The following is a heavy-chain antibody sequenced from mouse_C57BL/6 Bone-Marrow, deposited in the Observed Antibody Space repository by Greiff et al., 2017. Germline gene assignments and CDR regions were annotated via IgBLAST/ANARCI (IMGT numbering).Heavy chain of an antibody. CDR1: GYTFTSYG. CDR3: GRASYYGSLWFAY. J-gene: IGHJ3*01. D-gene: IGHD1-1*01. Sequence: QVQLQQSGAELARPGASVKLSCKASGYTFTSYGISWVKQSTGKGLEWIGEIYPRSGNTYYNAKFKGKATLTATQSSRTASLELRSLTAEDADVYFYGRASYYGSLWFAYWGQGTLVTVSA. V-gene: IGHV1-81*01. CDR2: IYPRSGNT.